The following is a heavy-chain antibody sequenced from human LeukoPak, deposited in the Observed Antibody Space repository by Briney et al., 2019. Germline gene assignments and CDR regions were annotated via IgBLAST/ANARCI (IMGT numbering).Heavy chain of an antibody. CDR2: FAPEDGET. Sequence: ASVKVSCKVSGYTLTELSMHWVRQAPGQGLEWMGGFAPEDGETFYAQKFQGRVTMTEDTSTDTAYMELSSLRSEDTAVYYCATDYYYDSSGSYYTVDYWGQGTLVTVSS. V-gene: IGHV1-24*01. D-gene: IGHD3-22*01. CDR3: ATDYYYDSSGSYYTVDY. J-gene: IGHJ4*02. CDR1: GYTLTELS.